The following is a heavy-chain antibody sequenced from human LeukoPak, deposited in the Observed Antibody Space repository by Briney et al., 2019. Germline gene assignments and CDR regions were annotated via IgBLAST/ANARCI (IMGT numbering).Heavy chain of an antibody. CDR2: IKQDGSEK. J-gene: IGHJ3*02. CDR3: AKDLRTTTPLGAFDI. CDR1: GFTFSSYW. D-gene: IGHD4-11*01. Sequence: GGSLRLSCAASGFTFSSYWMSWVRQAPGKGLEWVANIKQDGSEKYYVDFVKGRFTISRDNAKNSLYLQMNSLRAEDTAVYYCAKDLRTTTPLGAFDIWGQGTMVTVSS. V-gene: IGHV3-7*01.